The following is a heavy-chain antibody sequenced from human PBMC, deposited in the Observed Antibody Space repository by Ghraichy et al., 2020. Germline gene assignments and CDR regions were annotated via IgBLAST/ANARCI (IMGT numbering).Heavy chain of an antibody. D-gene: IGHD6-25*01. J-gene: IGHJ4*02. CDR1: GGSISTNKW. V-gene: IGHV4-4*02. CDR3: ARVSDGDFDY. CDR2: VNHSGST. Sequence: LETLSLTCTVSGGSISTNKWWGWVRQVPGKGLEWIGEVNHSGSTSYIPSLQSRVTISVDRSKSQFSLKLTSVTAADTAVYYCARVSDGDFDYWGQGTLVTVSS.